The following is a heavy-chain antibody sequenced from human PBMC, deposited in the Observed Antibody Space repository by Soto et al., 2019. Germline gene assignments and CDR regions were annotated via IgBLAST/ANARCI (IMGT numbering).Heavy chain of an antibody. CDR3: ARGRGCSTGCHNFDY. CDR1: GFTFSSYW. D-gene: IGHD2-2*01. V-gene: IGHV3-7*01. CDR2: IKQDGSEK. J-gene: IGHJ4*02. Sequence: EVQLVESGGGLVQPGGSLRLSCAASGFTFSSYWMSWVRQAPGKGLEWVANIKQDGSEKYYVDSVEGRFTISRDNAKNSLYLQMNSLRAEDTAVYYCARGRGCSTGCHNFDYWGQGTLVTVSS.